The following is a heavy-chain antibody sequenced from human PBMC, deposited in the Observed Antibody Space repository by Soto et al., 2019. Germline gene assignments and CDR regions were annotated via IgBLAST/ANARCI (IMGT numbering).Heavy chain of an antibody. Sequence: SETLSLTCTVSGGSISSYYWSWIRQPPGKGLEWIGYVYYSGSTNYNPSLKSRVTISVDTSKNQFSLKLSSVTAADTAVYYCARTINYYDSSGYFHWGQGTLVTVSS. J-gene: IGHJ4*02. D-gene: IGHD3-22*01. CDR2: VYYSGST. CDR1: GGSISSYY. CDR3: ARTINYYDSSGYFH. V-gene: IGHV4-59*01.